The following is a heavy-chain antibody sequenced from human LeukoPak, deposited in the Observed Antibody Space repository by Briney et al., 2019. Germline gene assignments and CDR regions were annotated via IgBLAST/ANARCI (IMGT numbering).Heavy chain of an antibody. CDR2: ISSSSSTI. CDR3: ARGGGTGYYADNWFDP. V-gene: IGHV3-48*04. J-gene: IGHJ5*02. CDR1: GFTFSSYS. D-gene: IGHD3-22*01. Sequence: GGSLRLSCAASGFTFSSYSMNWVRQAPGKGLEWVSSISSSSSTIYYADSVKGRFTISRDNAKNSLYLQMNSLRAEDTAVYYCARGGGTGYYADNWFDPWGQGTLVTVSS.